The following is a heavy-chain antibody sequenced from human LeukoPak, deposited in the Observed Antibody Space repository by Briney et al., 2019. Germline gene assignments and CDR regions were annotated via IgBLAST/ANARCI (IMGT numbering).Heavy chain of an antibody. CDR2: IYTSGST. D-gene: IGHD6-19*01. Sequence: SQTLSLTCTVSGGSISSGSYYWSWIRQPAGKGLEWIGRIYTSGSTNYNPSLKSRVTISVDTSKNQFSLKLSSVTAADTAVYYCARDDSSGRWNYYMDVWGKGTTVTVSS. J-gene: IGHJ6*03. CDR3: ARDDSSGRWNYYMDV. CDR1: GGSISSGSYY. V-gene: IGHV4-61*02.